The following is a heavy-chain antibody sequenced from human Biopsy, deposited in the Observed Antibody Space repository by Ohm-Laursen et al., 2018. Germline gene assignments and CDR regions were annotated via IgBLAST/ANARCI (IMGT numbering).Heavy chain of an antibody. V-gene: IGHV3-33*04. Sequence: SLRLSCAASGFTFGHYAMHWVRQAPGKGLEWISLIWYDGTNEDYVDSVKGRFTISRDNSKNTLYLQINTLTLEDTAFYYCARGLSSGWYGYSDVWGRGTLVTVSS. D-gene: IGHD6-19*01. CDR3: ARGLSSGWYGYSDV. CDR2: IWYDGTNE. J-gene: IGHJ2*01. CDR1: GFTFGHYA.